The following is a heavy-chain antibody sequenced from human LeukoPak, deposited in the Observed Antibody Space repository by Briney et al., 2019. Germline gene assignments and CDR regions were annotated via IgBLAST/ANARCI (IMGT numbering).Heavy chain of an antibody. J-gene: IGHJ4*02. CDR1: GFTFSSYG. V-gene: IGHV3-30*02. Sequence: GGSLRLSCAASGFTFSSYGMHWVRQAPGKGLEWVAFIRYDGSNKYYADSVKGRFTISRDNSKNTLYLQMNSLRAEDTAVYYCAKDRWEYYDILTGYGYWGQGTLVTASS. CDR2: IRYDGSNK. D-gene: IGHD3-9*01. CDR3: AKDRWEYYDILTGYGY.